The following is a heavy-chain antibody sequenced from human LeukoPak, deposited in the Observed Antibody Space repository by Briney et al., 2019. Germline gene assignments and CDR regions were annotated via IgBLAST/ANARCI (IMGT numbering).Heavy chain of an antibody. CDR3: ARVSSPSSNDAFDI. D-gene: IGHD2-2*01. J-gene: IGHJ3*02. CDR1: GFTFSRYI. Sequence: GGSLRLSCAASGFTFSRYIMNWVRQAPGKGLEWVSSISTSTSFVFYADSMKDRFTISRDNAKNSLYLQMNSLRAEDTAVYYCARVSSPSSNDAFDIWGQGTMVTVSS. CDR2: ISTSTSFV. V-gene: IGHV3-21*01.